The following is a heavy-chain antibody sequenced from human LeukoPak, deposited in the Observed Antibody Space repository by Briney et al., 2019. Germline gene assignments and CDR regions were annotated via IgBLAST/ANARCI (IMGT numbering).Heavy chain of an antibody. CDR3: ARGNSRSLLPYYFDY. Sequence: ASVKVSCKASGYTFTSYGISWVRQAPGQGLEWMGVIIPIFDTANYAQNFQGRVTVTADESTSTAYMELSSLRSEDTAVYYCARGNSRSLLPYYFDYWGQGTLVTVSS. CDR2: IIPIFDTA. J-gene: IGHJ4*02. D-gene: IGHD2-21*01. V-gene: IGHV1-69*13. CDR1: GYTFTSYG.